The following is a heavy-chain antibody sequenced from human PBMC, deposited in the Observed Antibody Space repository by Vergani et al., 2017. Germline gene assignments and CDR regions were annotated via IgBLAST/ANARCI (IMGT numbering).Heavy chain of an antibody. CDR2: IIPIFGTA. V-gene: IGHV1-69*01. J-gene: IGHJ6*03. D-gene: IGHD4-17*01. CDR1: GYTFSSYA. CDR3: ARARANYGDYPPYYYYYMDV. Sequence: QVQLVQSGAEVKKPGASVKVSCKASGYTFSSYAISWVRQAPGQGLEWMGGIIPIFGTANYAQKFQGRVTITADESTSTAYMELSSLRSEDTAVYYCARARANYGDYPPYYYYYMDVWGKGTTVTVSS.